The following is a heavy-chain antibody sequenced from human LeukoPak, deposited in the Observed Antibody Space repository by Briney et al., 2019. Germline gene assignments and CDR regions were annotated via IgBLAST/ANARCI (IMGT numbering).Heavy chain of an antibody. Sequence: SETLSLTCTVSGASFTSNYWSWIRQPPGKGLEWIGYIYYSGTTTYNPSLERRVTMSVDMSKTQVSLRLNPVTATDTAMYYCARLDCGGDCFVDYWGQGTLVTVSS. CDR1: GASFTSNY. CDR2: IYYSGTT. J-gene: IGHJ4*02. CDR3: ARLDCGGDCFVDY. D-gene: IGHD2-21*02. V-gene: IGHV4-59*08.